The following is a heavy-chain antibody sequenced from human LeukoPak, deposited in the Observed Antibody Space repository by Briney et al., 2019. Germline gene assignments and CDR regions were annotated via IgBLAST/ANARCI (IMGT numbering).Heavy chain of an antibody. CDR3: TGDYPYSSSRGP. J-gene: IGHJ5*02. Sequence: GVLRLSCTASGFTVGDYAMSWFRQAPGKGLEWVGFIRTIDYGGTTEYAASVKGRFTISRDDSKSIAYLQMNTLKTKDTAVYYCTGDYPYSSSRGPWGQGTLVTVSS. V-gene: IGHV3-49*03. CDR1: GFTVGDYA. CDR2: IRTIDYGGTT. D-gene: IGHD6-13*01.